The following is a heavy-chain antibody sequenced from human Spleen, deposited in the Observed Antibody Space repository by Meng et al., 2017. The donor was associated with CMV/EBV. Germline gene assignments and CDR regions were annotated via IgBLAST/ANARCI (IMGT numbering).Heavy chain of an antibody. CDR3: ARWYSSSSGDWFDP. CDR1: DESFSGYY. D-gene: IGHD6-6*01. Sequence: SETLSLTCAVYDESFSGYYWSWIRQPPGKGLEWIGEINHSGTTNFNPSLRSRVTISVDTSKNQFSLKLSSVTAADTAVYYCARWYSSSSGDWFDPWGQGTLVTVSS. J-gene: IGHJ5*02. V-gene: IGHV4-34*01. CDR2: INHSGTT.